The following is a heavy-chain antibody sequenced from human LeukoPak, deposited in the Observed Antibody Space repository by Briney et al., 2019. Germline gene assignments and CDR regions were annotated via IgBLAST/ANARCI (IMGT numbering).Heavy chain of an antibody. J-gene: IGHJ4*02. CDR1: GGTFSSYA. D-gene: IGHD3-22*01. CDR2: IIPIFGTA. Sequence: SVKVSXEAPGGTFSSYAISWVRQAPGQGLEWMGGIIPIFGTANYAQKFQGRVTITTDESTSTAYMELSSLRSEDTAVYYCASYDSSGYYYEYYFDYWGQGTLVTVSS. CDR3: ASYDSSGYYYEYYFDY. V-gene: IGHV1-69*05.